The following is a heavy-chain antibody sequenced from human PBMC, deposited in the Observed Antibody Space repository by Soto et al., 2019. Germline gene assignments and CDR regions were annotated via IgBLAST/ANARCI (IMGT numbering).Heavy chain of an antibody. CDR2: IYYSGST. CDR1: GGSISSSTYY. J-gene: IGHJ4*02. D-gene: IGHD1-1*01. V-gene: IGHV4-39*01. Sequence: SDTLSLTCTVSGGSISSSTYYWGWIRQPPGNGLEWIGSIYYSGSTYYNPSLKSRVTISVDTYKNQFSLKLSSVTAADTAVYYCARQLQLERDYWGQGTLVTVSS. CDR3: ARQLQLERDY.